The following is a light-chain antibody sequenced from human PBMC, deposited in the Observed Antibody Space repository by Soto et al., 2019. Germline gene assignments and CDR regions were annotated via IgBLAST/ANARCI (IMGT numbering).Light chain of an antibody. J-gene: IGKJ1*01. CDR2: AAS. Sequence: DIQMTQSPSSLSASVEDRVIITCRASQSISNHLNWYQQKPGKAPKLPIFAASSLQSGVPSRFSGSRSGPDFTLTISSLQPEDFANYYCQQSYSSPPTFGQGTKVDIK. CDR1: QSISNH. V-gene: IGKV1-39*01. CDR3: QQSYSSPPT.